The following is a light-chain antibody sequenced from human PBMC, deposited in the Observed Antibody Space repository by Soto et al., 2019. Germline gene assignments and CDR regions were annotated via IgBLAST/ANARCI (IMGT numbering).Light chain of an antibody. CDR2: DTS. V-gene: IGKV3-15*01. CDR1: QFVSSR. J-gene: IGKJ1*01. Sequence: EIVLTQSPATLSVSPGERFTLSFRASQFVSSRLAWYQRRPGQVPRLLIYDTSTRAPGISARFSGSGSGTEFTLTISSLQSEDFAVYYCQEYIQWPPGMFGPGTKVDIK. CDR3: QEYIQWPPGM.